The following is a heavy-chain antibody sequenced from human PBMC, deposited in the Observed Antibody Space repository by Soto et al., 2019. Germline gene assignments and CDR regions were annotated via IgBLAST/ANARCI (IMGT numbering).Heavy chain of an antibody. J-gene: IGHJ4*02. D-gene: IGHD6-19*01. V-gene: IGHV3-30*18. CDR1: GFTFSDYA. CDR3: AKGGRQWLVTSDFNY. Sequence: VQLVESGGGVVQPGRSLRLSCAASGFTFSDYAMHWVRQAPGKGLEWVAVVSHDGRNAHYADSVKGRFTISRDSSKNTVSLEMTSLRAQDTAVYHCAKGGRQWLVTSDFNYWGQGALVTVSS. CDR2: VSHDGRNA.